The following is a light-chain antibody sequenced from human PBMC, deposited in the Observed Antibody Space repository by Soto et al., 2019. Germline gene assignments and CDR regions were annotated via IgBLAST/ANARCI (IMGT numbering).Light chain of an antibody. CDR3: HQYGSSPFT. J-gene: IGKJ3*01. V-gene: IGKV3-20*01. CDR1: QSVSANY. CDR2: GAS. Sequence: EVVLTQSPATLSLSPGERATLSCRANQSVSANYLAWYQQKPGQAPRLLIYGASSRATAIPDRFSGSGSGTDVTLTISRLEPEDFAEFYCHQYGSSPFTFGPGTKVDIK.